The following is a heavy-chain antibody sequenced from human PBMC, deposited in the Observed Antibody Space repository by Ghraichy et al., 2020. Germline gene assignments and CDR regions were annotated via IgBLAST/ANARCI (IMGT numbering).Heavy chain of an antibody. V-gene: IGHV4-34*01. CDR1: GGSFSGYY. J-gene: IGHJ4*02. CDR3: ASPGGPALYYFDY. Sequence: SQTLSLTCAVYGGSFSGYYWSWIRQPPGKGLEWIGEINHSGSTNYNPSLKSRVTISVDTSKNQFSLKLSSVTAADTAVYYCASPGGPALYYFDYWGQGTLVTVSS. CDR2: INHSGST.